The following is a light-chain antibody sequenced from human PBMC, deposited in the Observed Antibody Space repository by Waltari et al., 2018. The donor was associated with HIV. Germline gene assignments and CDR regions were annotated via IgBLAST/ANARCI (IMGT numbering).Light chain of an antibody. Sequence: KGLRQTATLTCTGNSNNVGYQGAAWLQQHQGHPPKLLSYRNNNRPSGISERLSASRSGNTASLTITGLQPEDEADYYCSAWDSSLSAWVFGGGTKLTVL. CDR2: RNN. J-gene: IGLJ3*02. CDR3: SAWDSSLSAWV. CDR1: SNNVGYQG. V-gene: IGLV10-54*01.